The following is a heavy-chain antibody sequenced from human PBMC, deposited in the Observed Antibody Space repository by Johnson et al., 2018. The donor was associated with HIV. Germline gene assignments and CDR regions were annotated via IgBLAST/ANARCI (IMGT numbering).Heavy chain of an antibody. D-gene: IGHD2-15*01. J-gene: IGHJ3*02. CDR2: IYSGGST. V-gene: IGHV3-53*01. CDR1: GFSITDNY. CDR3: AREAYCSGGSCYDAFDI. Sequence: VQLVESGGGLNQPGGSLRLSCEASGFSITDNYMSWVRQAPGKGLEWVSVIYSGGSTYYADSVKGRFTISRDNSKNTLYLQMNSLRAEDTAVYYCAREAYCSGGSCYDAFDIWGQGTMVTVSS.